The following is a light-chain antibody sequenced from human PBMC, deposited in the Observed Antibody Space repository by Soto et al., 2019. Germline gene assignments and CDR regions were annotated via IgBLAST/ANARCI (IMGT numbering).Light chain of an antibody. Sequence: QSALTQAASVSGSPGQSITISCSGTSSDICGYNYVSWYQLYPGKAPKLMIFGVSDRPSGVSNRFSGSKSGTTASLTISGLQAEDEADYYFSSYKTSSTVVVFGGGTKLTVL. CDR3: SSYKTSSTVVV. CDR1: SSDICGYNY. J-gene: IGLJ2*01. V-gene: IGLV2-14*01. CDR2: GVS.